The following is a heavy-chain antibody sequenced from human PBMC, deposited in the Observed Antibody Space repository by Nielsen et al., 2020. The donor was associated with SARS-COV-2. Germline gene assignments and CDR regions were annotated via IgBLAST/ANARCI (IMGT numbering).Heavy chain of an antibody. V-gene: IGHV1-18*01. Sequence: ASVKVSCKASGYTFTSYGISWVRQAPGQGLEWMGIINPSGGSTSYAQKFQGRVTMTTDTSTSTAYMELRSLRSDDTAVYYCAREIGQNWFDPWGQGTLVTVSS. CDR3: AREIGQNWFDP. CDR2: INPSGGST. J-gene: IGHJ5*02. CDR1: GYTFTSYG.